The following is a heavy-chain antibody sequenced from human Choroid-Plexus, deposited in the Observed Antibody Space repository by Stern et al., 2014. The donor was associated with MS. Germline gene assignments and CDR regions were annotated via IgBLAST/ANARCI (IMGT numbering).Heavy chain of an antibody. J-gene: IGHJ6*02. D-gene: IGHD3-3*01. CDR2: IKPNTGGK. V-gene: IGHV1-2*02. CDR1: GYIFTGYY. Sequence: QVQLVESGAEVKKPGASVKVSCKTSGYIFTGYYIHWVRQAPGQGLEWLAWIKPNTGGKKDAQKFQGRVTMSRDTSISTAYVELSSLTSDDTAVYYCARDQRGITIFGVVTDYYYLGMDVWGQGTTVTVSS. CDR3: ARDQRGITIFGVVTDYYYLGMDV.